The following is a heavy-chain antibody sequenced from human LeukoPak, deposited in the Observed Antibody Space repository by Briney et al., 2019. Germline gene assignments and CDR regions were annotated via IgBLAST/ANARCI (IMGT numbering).Heavy chain of an antibody. V-gene: IGHV5-51*01. Sequence: GESLKISCKGSGYSFTSYWIGWVRQMPGKGLEWMGIIYPGDSDTRYSLSFQGQVTISADRSISTAYLQWSSLKASDTAMYYCARGFYGGYYYYYYMDVWGKGTTVTVSS. D-gene: IGHD4/OR15-4a*01. CDR1: GYSFTSYW. CDR2: IYPGDSDT. CDR3: ARGFYGGYYYYYYMDV. J-gene: IGHJ6*03.